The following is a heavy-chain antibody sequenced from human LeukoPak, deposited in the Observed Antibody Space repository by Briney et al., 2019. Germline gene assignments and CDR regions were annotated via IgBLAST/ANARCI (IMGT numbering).Heavy chain of an antibody. J-gene: IGHJ3*02. CDR2: IKSDGSIT. CDR3: ARVGARLGAFDI. V-gene: IGHV3-74*01. CDR1: GFTFSSYW. Sequence: SGGSLRLSCAASGFTFSSYWMHWVRQAPGKGLVWVSRIKSDGSITNYADSVKGRFTISRDSAKNTLYVQMNSPRAEDTAVYCARVGARLGAFDIWGQGTMVTVSS. D-gene: IGHD6-25*01.